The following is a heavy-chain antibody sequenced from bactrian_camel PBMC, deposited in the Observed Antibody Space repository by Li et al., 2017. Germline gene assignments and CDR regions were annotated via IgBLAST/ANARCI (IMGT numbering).Heavy chain of an antibody. CDR1: GYTYISYC. V-gene: IGHV3S1*01. D-gene: IGHD6*01. CDR2: IDSRGSA. CDR3: ASEGDKSYDNVWYGQCALGY. Sequence: HVQLVESGGGSVQAGGSLRLSCEATGYTYISYCMGWFRQAPGKAREEVAVIDSRGSAGYASSVKGRFTISKDNAQNSLYLQMNSLEPEDTAMYYCASEGDKSYDNVWYGQCALGYRGRGTQVTVS. J-gene: IGHJ6*01.